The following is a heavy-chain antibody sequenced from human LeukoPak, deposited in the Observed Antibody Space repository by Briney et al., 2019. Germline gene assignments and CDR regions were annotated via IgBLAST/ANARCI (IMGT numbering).Heavy chain of an antibody. J-gene: IGHJ4*02. CDR3: ASTRGRTVTAFDL. D-gene: IGHD2-21*02. V-gene: IGHV3-7*02. CDR1: GFIFRNYY. CDR2: INHDGGDK. Sequence: PGGSLRLSCVASGFIFRNYYMSWVRQAPGKGLEWVANINHDGGDKNYVDSVKGRFTISRDNAKSTLYLQMNSLRVEDTAVYYCASTRGRTVTAFDLWGQGTLVTVSS.